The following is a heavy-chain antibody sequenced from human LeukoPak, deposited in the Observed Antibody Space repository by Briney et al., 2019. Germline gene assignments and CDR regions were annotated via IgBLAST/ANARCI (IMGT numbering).Heavy chain of an antibody. CDR2: IYYSGTT. CDR1: GGSISSSRYY. J-gene: IGHJ1*01. CDR3: ARLLPSIGYCSSTSCLEYLQH. V-gene: IGHV4-39*01. Sequence: SETLSLTCTVSGGSISSSRYYWGWIRQPPGKGLEWIGSIYYSGTTSYKPSLKSRVTLSVDTSKNQFFLKLSSVTAADTAVYYCARLLPSIGYCSSTSCLEYLQHWGQGTLVTVSS. D-gene: IGHD2-2*01.